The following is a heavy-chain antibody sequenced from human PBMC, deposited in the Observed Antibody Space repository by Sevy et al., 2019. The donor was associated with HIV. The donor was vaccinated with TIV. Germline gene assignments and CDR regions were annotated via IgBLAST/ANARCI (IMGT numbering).Heavy chain of an antibody. D-gene: IGHD2-21*02. V-gene: IGHV3-48*04. CDR2: ISTSGSTN. CDR1: GFSFIHEN. Sequence: GGSLRLSCVASGFSFIHENMNWVRQAPGKGLEWLSYISTSGSTNYQADSVKGRFTISRDNAKNSLFLQMNSLRVEDTAIYYCVRDWDDKFSYGDSDPAVDCWGQRTLVTVSS. CDR3: VRDWDDKFSYGDSDPAVDC. J-gene: IGHJ4*02.